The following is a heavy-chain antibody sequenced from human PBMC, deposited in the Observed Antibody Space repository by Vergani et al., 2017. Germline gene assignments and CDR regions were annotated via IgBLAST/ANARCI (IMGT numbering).Heavy chain of an antibody. CDR3: ARGFGYYGSGSPWGWFDP. CDR2: ISAYNGNT. D-gene: IGHD3-10*01. J-gene: IGHJ5*02. Sequence: QVQLVQSGAEVKKPGASVKVSCKASGYTFTSYGISWVRQAPGQGLEWMGWISAYNGNTNYAQKLQGRVTMTRDTSTSTVYMELSSLRSEDTAVYYCARGFGYYGSGSPWGWFDPWGQGTLVTVSS. CDR1: GYTFTSYG. V-gene: IGHV1-18*04.